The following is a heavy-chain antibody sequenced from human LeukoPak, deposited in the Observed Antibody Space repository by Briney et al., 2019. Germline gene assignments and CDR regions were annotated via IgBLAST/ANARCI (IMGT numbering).Heavy chain of an antibody. V-gene: IGHV3-11*04. D-gene: IGHD3-16*01. J-gene: IGHJ6*02. Sequence: GGSLRLSCAASGFTFSDYYMSWIRQAPGKGLEWVSYISSSGNTMYYADSVKGRFTVSRDNAKNSLYLQMNSLRAEDTAVYYCARLRSYGYYYNGMDVWGQGTTVTVSS. CDR1: GFTFSDYY. CDR2: ISSSGNTM. CDR3: ARLRSYGYYYNGMDV.